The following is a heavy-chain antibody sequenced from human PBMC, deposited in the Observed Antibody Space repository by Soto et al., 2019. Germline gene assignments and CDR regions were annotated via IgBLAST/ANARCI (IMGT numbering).Heavy chain of an antibody. CDR1: GYTFTSYY. D-gene: IGHD1-26*01. CDR3: AREGAGWELIVAQMIYFDY. J-gene: IGHJ4*02. CDR2: INPSGGST. V-gene: IGHV1-46*01. Sequence: ASVKVSCKASGYTFTSYYMHWVRQAPGQGLEWMGIINPSGGSTSYAQKFQGRVTMTRDTSTSTVYMELSSLRSEDTAVYYCAREGAGWELIVAQMIYFDYWGQGTLVTVSS.